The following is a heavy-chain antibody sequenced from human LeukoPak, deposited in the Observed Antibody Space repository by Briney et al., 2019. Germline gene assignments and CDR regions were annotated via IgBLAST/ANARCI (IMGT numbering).Heavy chain of an antibody. J-gene: IGHJ5*02. Sequence: GRSLRLSCAASGFTFSSYAMHWVRQAPGKGLEWVAVIWYDGSNKYYADSVKGRFTISRDNSKNTLYLQMNSLRAEDTAVYYCARDRITMVRGTGWFDPWGQGTLVTVSS. CDR2: IWYDGSNK. D-gene: IGHD3-10*01. V-gene: IGHV3-33*08. CDR3: ARDRITMVRGTGWFDP. CDR1: GFTFSSYA.